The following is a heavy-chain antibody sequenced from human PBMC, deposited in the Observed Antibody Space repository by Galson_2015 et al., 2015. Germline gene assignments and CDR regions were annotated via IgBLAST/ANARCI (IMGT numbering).Heavy chain of an antibody. D-gene: IGHD3-3*01. CDR3: ARDQSYDSYMDV. CDR1: GFTFSTFT. CDR2: ISRSSSYI. V-gene: IGHV3-21*01. J-gene: IGHJ6*03. Sequence: SLRLSCAASGFTFSTFTMNWVRQAPGKGLEWVSSISRSSSYIYYADSAKGRFTISRDNAKNSLYLQMNSLRVEDTAVYYCARDQSYDSYMDVWGKGTTVTVSS.